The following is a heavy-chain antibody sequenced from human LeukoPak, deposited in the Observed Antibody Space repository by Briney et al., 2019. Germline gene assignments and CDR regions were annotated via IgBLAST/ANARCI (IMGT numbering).Heavy chain of an antibody. Sequence: GESLRLSCAASGFTFSDYYMSWIRQAPGKGLEWVSYISSSGSTIYYADSVKGRFTISRDNAKNSLYLQMNSLRAEDTAVYYCARTPAYCGGDCYPRWGQGTLVTVSS. CDR3: ARTPAYCGGDCYPR. CDR2: ISSSGSTI. V-gene: IGHV3-11*01. J-gene: IGHJ4*02. CDR1: GFTFSDYY. D-gene: IGHD2-21*02.